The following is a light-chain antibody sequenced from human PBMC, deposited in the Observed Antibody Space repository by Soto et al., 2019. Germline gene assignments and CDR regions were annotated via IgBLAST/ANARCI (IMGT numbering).Light chain of an antibody. Sequence: DFQMTQSPSSLSASIGDRVTITCRASHSITGYLNWYQQKPGKAPNLLISAGFRLQSGVPSRFSVGGSGTDFSLTISSLQPEDFATYFCQQSFSTPITFGQGTRLEIK. CDR2: AGF. CDR3: QQSFSTPIT. J-gene: IGKJ5*01. CDR1: HSITGY. V-gene: IGKV1-39*01.